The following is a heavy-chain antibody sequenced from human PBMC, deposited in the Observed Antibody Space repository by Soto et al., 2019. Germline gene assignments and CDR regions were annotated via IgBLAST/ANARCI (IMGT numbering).Heavy chain of an antibody. CDR3: ARDKVVVPAAIGYYYGMDV. CDR2: IIPIFGTA. D-gene: IGHD2-2*02. Sequence: GASVKVSCKESGGTFSSYAISRVRQAPGQGLEWMGGIIPIFGTANYAQKFQGRVTITADESTSTAYMELSSLRSEDTAVYYCARDKVVVPAAIGYYYGMDVWGQGTTVTVSS. J-gene: IGHJ6*02. V-gene: IGHV1-69*13. CDR1: GGTFSSYA.